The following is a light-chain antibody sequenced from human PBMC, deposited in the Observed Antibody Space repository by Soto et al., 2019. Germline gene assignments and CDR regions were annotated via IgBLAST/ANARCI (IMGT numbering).Light chain of an antibody. CDR1: QSLVYRDGNTY. J-gene: IGKJ1*01. CDR3: MRGTHWPWT. CDR2: KVS. Sequence: DVVMTQSPLSLPVTLGQPASISCRSSQSLVYRDGNTYLNWFQQRPGQSPRRLIYKVSNRDSGVPDRFSGSGSGTDFTLKISRVEAEDVGVYYCMRGTHWPWTFGQGTKVEIK. V-gene: IGKV2-30*01.